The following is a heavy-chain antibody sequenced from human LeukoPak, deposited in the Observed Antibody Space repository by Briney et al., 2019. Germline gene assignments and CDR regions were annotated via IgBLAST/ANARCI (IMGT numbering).Heavy chain of an antibody. CDR2: IRSKAYGGTT. Sequence: GGSLRLSCTASGFTFGDYAMSWVRQAPGKGLEWVGFIRSKAYGGTTEYAASVKGRFTISRDDSKSIAYLQMNSLKTEDTAAYYCTRDSLKSSAIDYWGQGTLVTVSS. CDR3: TRDSLKSSAIDY. V-gene: IGHV3-49*04. J-gene: IGHJ4*02. D-gene: IGHD6-19*01. CDR1: GFTFGDYA.